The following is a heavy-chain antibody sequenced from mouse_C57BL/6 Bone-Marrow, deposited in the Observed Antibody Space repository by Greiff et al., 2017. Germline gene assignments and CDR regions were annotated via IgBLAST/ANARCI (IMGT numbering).Heavy chain of an antibody. V-gene: IGHV10-3*01. CDR1: GFTFNTYA. CDR2: IRSKSSNYAT. CDR3: VRYYGSSRGTVYAMDD. J-gene: IGHJ4*01. D-gene: IGHD1-1*01. Sequence: EVHLVESGGGLVQPKGSLKLSCAASGFTFNTYAMHWVRQAPGKGLEWVARIRSKSSNYATYYAASVKDRFTISRDDSQSMLYLQMNYLKHEETAVYYCVRYYGSSRGTVYAMDDWGQGTSVTVSS.